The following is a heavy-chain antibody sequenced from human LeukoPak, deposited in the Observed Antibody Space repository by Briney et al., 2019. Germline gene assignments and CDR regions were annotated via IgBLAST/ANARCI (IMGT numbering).Heavy chain of an antibody. V-gene: IGHV4-31*03. Sequence: PSQTLSLTCTVSGGSISSGGYYWSWIRQHPGKGLEWIGYIYYSGSTYYNPSLKSRVTISVDTSKNQFSLKLSSVTAADTAVYYCARGTSVVVPAAAMALNYWGQGTLVTVSS. D-gene: IGHD2-2*01. J-gene: IGHJ4*02. CDR2: IYYSGST. CDR1: GGSISSGGYY. CDR3: ARGTSVVVPAAAMALNY.